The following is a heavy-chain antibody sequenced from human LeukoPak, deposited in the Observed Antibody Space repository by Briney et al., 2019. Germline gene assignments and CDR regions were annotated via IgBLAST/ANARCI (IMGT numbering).Heavy chain of an antibody. V-gene: IGHV4-34*01. J-gene: IGHJ4*02. CDR2: INHSGST. Sequence: SETLSLTCAVYGGSFSGYYWSWIRQPPGKGLEWIGEINHSGSTNYNPFLKSRVTISVDTSKNQFSLKLSSVTAADTAVYYCARGIVVVPAASPTHFDYWGQGTLVTVSS. CDR1: GGSFSGYY. D-gene: IGHD2-2*01. CDR3: ARGIVVVPAASPTHFDY.